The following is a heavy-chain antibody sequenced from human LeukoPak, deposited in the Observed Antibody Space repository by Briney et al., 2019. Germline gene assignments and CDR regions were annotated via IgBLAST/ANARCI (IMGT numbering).Heavy chain of an antibody. D-gene: IGHD3/OR15-3a*01. CDR3: AGGIMGLVPLYYYYYMDV. CDR1: GGSISSYY. V-gene: IGHV4-59*12. J-gene: IGHJ6*03. CDR2: IYYSGST. Sequence: SETLSLTCTVSGGSISSYYWSWIRQPPGKGLEWIGYIYYSGSTNYNPSLKSRVTMSVDTSKNQFSLKLSSVTAADTAVYYCAGGIMGLVPLYYYYYMDVWGKGTTVTVSS.